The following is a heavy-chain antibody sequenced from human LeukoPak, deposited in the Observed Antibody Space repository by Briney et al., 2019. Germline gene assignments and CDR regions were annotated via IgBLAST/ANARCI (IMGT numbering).Heavy chain of an antibody. D-gene: IGHD5-24*01. CDR2: ISYSGST. CDR3: TRDRRDSYNYVDY. Sequence: SETLSLTCTVSGGSISDYYWSWIRQPPGKGLEWIGYISYSGSTDYNPSLKSRVTMSVDTSKNQFSLKLNSVTPADTAIYYCTRDRRDSYNYVDYWGQGTLVTVSS. CDR1: GGSISDYY. J-gene: IGHJ4*02. V-gene: IGHV4-59*01.